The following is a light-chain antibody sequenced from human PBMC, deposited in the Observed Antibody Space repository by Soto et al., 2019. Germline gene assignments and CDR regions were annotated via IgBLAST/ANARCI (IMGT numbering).Light chain of an antibody. CDR1: SRDGGGYNY. Sequence: QCALTRPASVSGSPGESSTISRTGTSRDGGGYNYVSWYQQHPGKAPKIMRSDVSNRPSGVTHRFSGSMSSNTASPTMSGLQAEDDADYCCSSDTCSSPYRFGS. J-gene: IGLJ6*01. V-gene: IGLV2-14*01. CDR2: DVS. CDR3: SSDTCSSPYR.